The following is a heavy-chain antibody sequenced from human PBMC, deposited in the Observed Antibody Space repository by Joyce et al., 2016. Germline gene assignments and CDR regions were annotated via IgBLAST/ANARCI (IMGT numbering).Heavy chain of an antibody. CDR3: ARDLGYFDY. Sequence: EVHLVESGGGLVKPGGSLRLSCAASGFTFSNYNMSWVRQAPGKGLECVSSINSGTTYKYYADSVQGRFTISRDNAKNSLYLQMNSLRAEDTAVYYCARDLGYFDYWGQGTLVTVSS. V-gene: IGHV3-21*01. J-gene: IGHJ4*02. CDR1: GFTFSNYN. CDR2: INSGTTYK.